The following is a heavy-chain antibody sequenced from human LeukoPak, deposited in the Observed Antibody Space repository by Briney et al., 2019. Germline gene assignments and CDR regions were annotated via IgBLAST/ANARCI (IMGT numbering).Heavy chain of an antibody. Sequence: PSETLSLTCTVSGGSISSYYWSWIRQPPGKGLEWIGYIYYSGSTNYNPSLKSRFTISVDTSKNQFSLKLSSVTAADTVVYYCARDARSGSYSYYFDSWGQGTLVTVSS. V-gene: IGHV4-59*01. CDR3: ARDARSGSYSYYFDS. J-gene: IGHJ4*02. CDR1: GGSISSYY. D-gene: IGHD3-10*01. CDR2: IYYSGST.